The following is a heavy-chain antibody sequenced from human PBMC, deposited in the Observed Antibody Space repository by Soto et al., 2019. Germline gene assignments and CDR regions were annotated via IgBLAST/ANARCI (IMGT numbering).Heavy chain of an antibody. Sequence: PSETLSLTCTVSGGSISSSSYYWGWLRQPPGKGLEWIGSIYYSGSTYYNPSVNSRVTISVDTSKNQSSLKLSSVAEADTAVYYCARHMGAAAGTEGGFDPWGQGTLVTVSS. CDR3: ARHMGAAAGTEGGFDP. CDR1: GGSISSSSYY. D-gene: IGHD6-13*01. V-gene: IGHV4-39*01. J-gene: IGHJ5*02. CDR2: IYYSGST.